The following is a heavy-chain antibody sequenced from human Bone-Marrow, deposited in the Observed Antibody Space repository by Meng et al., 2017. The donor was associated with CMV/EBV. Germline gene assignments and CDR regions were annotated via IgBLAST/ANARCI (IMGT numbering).Heavy chain of an antibody. J-gene: IGHJ4*02. V-gene: IGHV4-39*07. D-gene: IGHD3-3*01. CDR1: GGSITSSDYY. Sequence: SETLSLTCTVSGGSITSSDYYWAWIRQAPGKGPEWIASIYYSGSTYYNPSLKSRVAISIDTSKKQFSLKVKSVTAADSAVYYCARALRQYDDFWSGYYTPFDFWGQGTLVTGYS. CDR2: IYYSGST. CDR3: ARALRQYDDFWSGYYTPFDF.